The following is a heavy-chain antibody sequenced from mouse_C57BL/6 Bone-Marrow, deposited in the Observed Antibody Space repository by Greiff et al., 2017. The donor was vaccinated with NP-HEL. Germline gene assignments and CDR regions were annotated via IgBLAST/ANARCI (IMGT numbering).Heavy chain of an antibody. J-gene: IGHJ2*01. CDR2: INPGSGGT. CDR3: AREGGGFITTVVGTYYFDY. D-gene: IGHD1-1*01. Sequence: QVQLQQSGAELVRPGTSVKVSCKASGYAFTNYLIEWVKQRPGQGLEWIGVINPGSGGTNYNEKFKGKATLTADKSSSTAYMQLSSLTSEDSAVYFCAREGGGFITTVVGTYYFDYWGQGTTFTVSS. CDR1: GYAFTNYL. V-gene: IGHV1-54*01.